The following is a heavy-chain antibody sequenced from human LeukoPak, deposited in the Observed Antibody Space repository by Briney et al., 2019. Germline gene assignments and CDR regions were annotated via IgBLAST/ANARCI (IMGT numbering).Heavy chain of an antibody. CDR1: GGSFSGYY. D-gene: IGHD1-26*01. V-gene: IGHV4-34*01. CDR3: ARESGTGIGWFDP. CDR2: INHSGST. Sequence: SETLSLTCAVYGGSFSGYYWSWIRQPPGKGLEWIGEINHSGSTNYNPSLKSRVTISVDTSMNQFSLKLSSVTAADTAVYYCARESGTGIGWFDPWGQGTLVTVSS. J-gene: IGHJ5*02.